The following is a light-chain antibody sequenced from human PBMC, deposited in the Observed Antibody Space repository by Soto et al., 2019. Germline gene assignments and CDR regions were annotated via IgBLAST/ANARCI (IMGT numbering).Light chain of an antibody. CDR3: QQATSFPRT. CDR1: QDIGNN. J-gene: IGKJ1*01. Sequence: DIQMTQSPSSLSASVGDRFTITFRASQDIGNNLAWFQQKPGKAPKLLIYAASTLQGGVPSRFSGSGSGTEFTLTISSLQPEDFATYYCQQATSFPRTFGQGTKVDIK. CDR2: AAS. V-gene: IGKV1-16*01.